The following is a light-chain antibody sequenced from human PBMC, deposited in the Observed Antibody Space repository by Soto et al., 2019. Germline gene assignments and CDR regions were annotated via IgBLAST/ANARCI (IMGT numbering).Light chain of an antibody. Sequence: EVVLTQSPGTLSLSPGGRATLSFMASQSVSRRLAWYQQRPGQSPRLLISGASMRASGVPVRFIGSGSGTDSTLTITRLEPEDFAVYYCQQHGGSPITFGLGTRLET. CDR2: GAS. J-gene: IGKJ5*01. CDR3: QQHGGSPIT. V-gene: IGKV3-20*01. CDR1: QSVSRR.